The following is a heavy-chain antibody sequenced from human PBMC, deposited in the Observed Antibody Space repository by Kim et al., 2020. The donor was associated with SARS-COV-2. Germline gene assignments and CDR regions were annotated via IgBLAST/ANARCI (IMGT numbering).Heavy chain of an antibody. J-gene: IGHJ6*02. Sequence: SETLSLTCAVYGGSFSGYYWSWIRQPPGKGLEWIGEINHSGSTNYNPSLKSRVTISVDTSKNQFSLKLSSVTAADTAVYYCARWSSARSGRPLWFGEQGIYGMDVWGQGTTVTVSS. V-gene: IGHV4-34*01. D-gene: IGHD3-10*01. CDR2: INHSGST. CDR3: ARWSSARSGRPLWFGEQGIYGMDV. CDR1: GGSFSGYY.